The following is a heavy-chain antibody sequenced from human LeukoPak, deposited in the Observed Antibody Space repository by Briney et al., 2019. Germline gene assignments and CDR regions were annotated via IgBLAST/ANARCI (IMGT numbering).Heavy chain of an antibody. Sequence: ASVKVSCKASGYTFTSFGISWVRQAPGQGPEWVGWISAYNGNTNYVQNLQGRVTMTTDTSTNTAYMELRSLRSDDTAVYYCARSPYDFWSGYQYYFDYWGQGTLVTVSS. CDR2: ISAYNGNT. J-gene: IGHJ4*02. CDR1: GYTFTSFG. D-gene: IGHD3-3*01. V-gene: IGHV1-18*01. CDR3: ARSPYDFWSGYQYYFDY.